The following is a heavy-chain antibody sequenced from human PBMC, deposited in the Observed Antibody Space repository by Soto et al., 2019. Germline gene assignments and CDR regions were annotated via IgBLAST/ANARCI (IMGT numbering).Heavy chain of an antibody. CDR2: IKSKTDGGTT. D-gene: IGHD1-7*01. CDR1: GFTFSNAW. Sequence: GGSLRLSCAASGFTFSNAWMSWVRQAPGKGLEWVGRIKSKTDGGTTDYAAPVKGRFTISRDDSKNTLYLQMNSLKTEDTAVYYCTTDSVEPPRYNWNYAPYTQYYFDYWGQGTLVTVSS. J-gene: IGHJ4*02. CDR3: TTDSVEPPRYNWNYAPYTQYYFDY. V-gene: IGHV3-15*01.